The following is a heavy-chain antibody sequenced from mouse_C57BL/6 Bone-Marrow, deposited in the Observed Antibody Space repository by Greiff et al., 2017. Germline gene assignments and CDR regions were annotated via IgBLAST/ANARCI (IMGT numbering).Heavy chain of an antibody. V-gene: IGHV1-59*01. J-gene: IGHJ1*03. CDR2: IDPSDSYT. D-gene: IGHD3-3*01. CDR3: AREGHWYFDV. CDR1: GYTFTSYW. Sequence: QVQLKQPGAELVRPGTSVKLSCKASGYTFTSYWMHWVKQRPGQGLEWIGVIDPSDSYTNYNQKFKGKATLTVDTSSSTAYMPLSSLTSEDSAVYYCAREGHWYFDVWGTGTTVTVSS.